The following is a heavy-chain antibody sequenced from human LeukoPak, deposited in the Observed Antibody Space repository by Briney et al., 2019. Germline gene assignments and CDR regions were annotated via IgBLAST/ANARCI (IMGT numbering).Heavy chain of an antibody. Sequence: GGSLRLSCAASGFTFIDYDMHWVRQVIGKGLEWVSAIGIRGDTHYSGSVKGRFTISRDNSKNTVYLQMNSMRAEDTAVYYCAKTTTGYSSGRFPGWPVDYWGQGTLVTVSS. CDR2: IGIRGDT. V-gene: IGHV3-13*01. CDR1: GFTFIDYD. CDR3: AKTTTGYSSGRFPGWPVDY. J-gene: IGHJ4*02. D-gene: IGHD6-19*01.